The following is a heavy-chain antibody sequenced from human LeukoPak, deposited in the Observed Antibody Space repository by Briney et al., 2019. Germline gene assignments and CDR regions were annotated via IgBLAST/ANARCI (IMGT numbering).Heavy chain of an antibody. CDR3: ARGGDWKAFDY. CDR2: IIPILGIA. CDR1: GGTFSSYA. D-gene: IGHD1-1*01. V-gene: IGHV1-69*04. J-gene: IGHJ4*02. Sequence: ASVKVSCEASGGTFSSYAISWVRQAPGQGLEWMGRIIPILGIANYAQKFQGRVTITADKSTSTAYMELSSLRSEDTAVYYCARGGDWKAFDYWGQGTLVTVSS.